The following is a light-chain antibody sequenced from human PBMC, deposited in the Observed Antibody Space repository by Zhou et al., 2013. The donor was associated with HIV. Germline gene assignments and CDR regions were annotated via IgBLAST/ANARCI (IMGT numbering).Light chain of an antibody. V-gene: IGKV3-20*01. CDR3: QQYNNWPPRIT. CDR1: QSVANIY. Sequence: EIVLTQSPGTLSLSPGERATLSCRASQSVANIYLAWYQQKPGLAPRLLMFGASSRATGVPERFSGSGSGTDFTLTISSLQSEDFAVYYCQQYNNWPPRITFGPGTKVDIK. CDR2: GAS. J-gene: IGKJ3*01.